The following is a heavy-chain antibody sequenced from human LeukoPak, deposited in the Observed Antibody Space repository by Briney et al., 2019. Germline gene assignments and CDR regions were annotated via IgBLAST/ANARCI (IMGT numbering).Heavy chain of an antibody. J-gene: IGHJ3*02. D-gene: IGHD5-12*01. Sequence: GGSLRLSCAASGLTVSSNYMSWVRQAPGKGLEWVSVIYSGGSTYYADSVKGRFTISRDNSKNTLYLQMNSVRAEDTAVYYCARTKDIVATISAFDIWGQGTMVTVSS. CDR1: GLTVSSNY. CDR2: IYSGGST. CDR3: ARTKDIVATISAFDI. V-gene: IGHV3-66*01.